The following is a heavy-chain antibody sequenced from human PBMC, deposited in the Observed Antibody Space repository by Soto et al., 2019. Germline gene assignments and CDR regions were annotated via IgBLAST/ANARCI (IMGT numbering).Heavy chain of an antibody. D-gene: IGHD6-13*01. CDR1: GYTFTSYG. Sequence: ASVKVSFNASGYTFTSYGISWVRQASGQGLEWMGWISAYNGNTNYAQKLQGRVTMTTDTSTSTAYMELRSLRSDDTAVYYCARDWAAAGHFDYWGQGTLVTVSS. V-gene: IGHV1-18*01. J-gene: IGHJ4*02. CDR2: ISAYNGNT. CDR3: ARDWAAAGHFDY.